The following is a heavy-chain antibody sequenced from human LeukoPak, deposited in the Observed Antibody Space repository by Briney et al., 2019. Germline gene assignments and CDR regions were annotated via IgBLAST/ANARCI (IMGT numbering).Heavy chain of an antibody. V-gene: IGHV3-48*03. CDR2: ISSSGNTI. J-gene: IGHJ6*02. Sequence: GGSLRLSCAASGFTFSSYEMNWVRQAPGKGLEWVSCISSSGNTIYYADSVKGRFTISRDNAKNSLYLQMNSLRAEDTAVYYCARGGGYYGSGSLHYYYYGMDVWGQGTTVTVSS. CDR1: GFTFSSYE. CDR3: ARGGGYYGSGSLHYYYYGMDV. D-gene: IGHD3-10*01.